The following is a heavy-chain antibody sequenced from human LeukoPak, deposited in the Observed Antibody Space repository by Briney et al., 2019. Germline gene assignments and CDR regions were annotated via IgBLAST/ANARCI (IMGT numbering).Heavy chain of an antibody. V-gene: IGHV1-69*04. D-gene: IGHD3-22*01. CDR1: GGTFSSYT. CDR3: ARERARYYDSSGYYIKYGKTAFDI. Sequence: SVKVSCKASGGTFSSYTISWVRQAPGQGLEWMGRIIPILGIANYAQKFQGRVTITADKSTSTAYMELSSLRSEDTAVYYCARERARYYDSSGYYIKYGKTAFDIWGQGTMVTVSS. J-gene: IGHJ3*02. CDR2: IIPILGIA.